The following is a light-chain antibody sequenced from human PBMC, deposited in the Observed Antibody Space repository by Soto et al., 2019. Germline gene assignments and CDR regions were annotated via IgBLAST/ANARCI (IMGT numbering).Light chain of an antibody. CDR1: SSDIGAYNY. CDR2: DVS. Sequence: HSVLTQPASVSGSPGQSIAISCTGTSSDIGAYNYVSWYQQYPGKAPKLMIYDVSNRPSGVSDRFSGSKSGNTASLTISGLQAEDEAEYYCSSFTSSSTYVFGTATTVTVL. V-gene: IGLV2-14*01. J-gene: IGLJ1*01. CDR3: SSFTSSSTYV.